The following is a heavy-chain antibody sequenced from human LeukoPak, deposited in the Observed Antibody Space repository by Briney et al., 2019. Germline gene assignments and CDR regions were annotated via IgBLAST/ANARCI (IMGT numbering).Heavy chain of an antibody. D-gene: IGHD1-26*01. Sequence: PGTLSLSCTVSRDSLCSSSYYSGWVRQPPREGRRCIGRIYYSGSTYYNPSLKSRVTISVDTSKNQFSLKLSSVTAADTAVYYCARAGTRGSYFTIASPYYFDYWGQGTLVTVSS. V-gene: IGHV4-39*07. CDR2: IYYSGST. CDR3: ARAGTRGSYFTIASPYYFDY. J-gene: IGHJ4*02. CDR1: RDSLCSSSYY.